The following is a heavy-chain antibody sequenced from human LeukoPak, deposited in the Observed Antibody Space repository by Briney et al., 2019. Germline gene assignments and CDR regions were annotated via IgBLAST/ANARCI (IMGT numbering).Heavy chain of an antibody. V-gene: IGHV3-48*01. CDR2: ISSSSSTI. CDR3: ARRAWYYDSSGYQDY. Sequence: GGSLRLSCAASGFTFSSYSMNWVRQAPGKGLEWVSYISSSSSTIYYADSVKGRFTISRDNAKNSLYLQMNSLRAEDTAVYYCARRAWYYDSSGYQDYWGQGTLVTVSS. J-gene: IGHJ4*02. CDR1: GFTFSSYS. D-gene: IGHD3-22*01.